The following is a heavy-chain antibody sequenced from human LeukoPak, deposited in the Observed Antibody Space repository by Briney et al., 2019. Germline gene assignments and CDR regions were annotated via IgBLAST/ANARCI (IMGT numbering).Heavy chain of an antibody. CDR2: TYYRSKWYN. CDR1: RDSVSSNSAA. CDR3: ARGRRSGYSSGWYYFDY. J-gene: IGHJ4*02. D-gene: IGHD6-19*01. Sequence: SQTLSLTCAISRDSVSSNSAAWNWIRQSPSRGLEWLGRTYYRSKWYNDYAVSVKSRITINPDTSKNQFSLQLNSVTPEDTVVYYCARGRRSGYSSGWYYFDYWGQGTLVTVSS. V-gene: IGHV6-1*01.